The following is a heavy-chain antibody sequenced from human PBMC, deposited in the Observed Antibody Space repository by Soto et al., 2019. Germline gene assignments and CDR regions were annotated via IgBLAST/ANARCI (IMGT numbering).Heavy chain of an antibody. CDR2: INPNSGGT. J-gene: IGHJ5*02. CDR3: ARDRGFYGDYESSWFDP. V-gene: IGHV1-2*04. Sequence: VASVKVSCKASGYTFTGYYMHWVRQAPGQGLEWMGWINPNSGGTNYAQKFQGWVTMTRDTSISTAYTELSRLRSDDTAVYYCARDRGFYGDYESSWFDPWGQGTLVTVSS. D-gene: IGHD4-17*01. CDR1: GYTFTGYY.